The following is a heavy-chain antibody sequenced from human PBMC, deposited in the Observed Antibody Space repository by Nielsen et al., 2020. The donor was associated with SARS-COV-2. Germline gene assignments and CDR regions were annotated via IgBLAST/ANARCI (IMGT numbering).Heavy chain of an antibody. J-gene: IGHJ5*02. CDR1: GASISTYY. V-gene: IGHV4-59*08. CDR2: ISYIGST. Sequence: SETLSLTCSVSGASISTYYWSWIRQPPGKGLEWIGHISYIGSTNYNPSLKSRVTISVDTSKNQLALRLSSVTAADTAVYFCARHQDNGFWKGYSFQGFDPWGQGTAVIVSS. CDR3: ARHQDNGFWKGYSFQGFDP. D-gene: IGHD3-3*01.